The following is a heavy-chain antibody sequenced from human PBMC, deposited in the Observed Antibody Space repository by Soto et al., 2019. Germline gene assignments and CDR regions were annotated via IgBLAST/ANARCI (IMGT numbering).Heavy chain of an antibody. CDR2: ISVPGGSA. Sequence: GGSLRLSCAASGFTVSSNYMSWVRQAPGKGLEWVSVISVPGGSANYADSVKGRFTISIDNSKNTVYLQMNSLRTEDTAVYYCGGHWYNYWGQGTLVTVSS. CDR3: GGHWYNY. CDR1: GFTVSSNY. D-gene: IGHD1-20*01. V-gene: IGHV3-23*01. J-gene: IGHJ4*02.